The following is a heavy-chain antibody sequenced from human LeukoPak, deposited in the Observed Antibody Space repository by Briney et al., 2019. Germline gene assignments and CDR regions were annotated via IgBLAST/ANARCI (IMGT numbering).Heavy chain of an antibody. CDR1: GFTFSSYG. J-gene: IGHJ5*02. Sequence: GRSLRLSCAASGFTFSSYGMHWVRQAPGKGLEWVAVISYDGSNKYYADSVKGRFTISRDNSKNTLYLQMNSLRAEDTAVYYCAKDLCCSDQPQFDPWGQGTLVTVSS. D-gene: IGHD3-16*01. CDR2: ISYDGSNK. V-gene: IGHV3-30*18. CDR3: AKDLCCSDQPQFDP.